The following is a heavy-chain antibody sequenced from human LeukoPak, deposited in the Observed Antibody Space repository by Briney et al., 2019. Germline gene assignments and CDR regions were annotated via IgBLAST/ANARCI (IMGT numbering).Heavy chain of an antibody. J-gene: IGHJ2*01. D-gene: IGHD2/OR15-2a*01. V-gene: IGHV1-69*13. CDR3: ARGESGAPNWYFDL. CDR2: IIPIFGTA. Sequence: ASVKVSCKASGGTFISYAISWVRQAPGQGLEWMGGIIPIFGTANYAQKFQGRVTITADESTSTAYMELSSLRSEDTAVYYCARGESGAPNWYFDLWGRGTLVTASS. CDR1: GGTFISYA.